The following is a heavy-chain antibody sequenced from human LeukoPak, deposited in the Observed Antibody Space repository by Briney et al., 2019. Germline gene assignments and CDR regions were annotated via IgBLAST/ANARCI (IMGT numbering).Heavy chain of an antibody. V-gene: IGHV4-59*04. CDR1: GFTFSNYG. J-gene: IGHJ6*03. CDR2: LYYSGSS. D-gene: IGHD4/OR15-4a*01. Sequence: GSLRLSCAASGFTFSNYGMSWVRQAPGKGLEWIGSLYYSGSSYYNPSLKSRVTISVDTSKNQFSLKLSSVTAADTAVYYSARITNYALFASYYYMDVWGKGTMVTVSS. CDR3: ARITNYALFASYYYMDV.